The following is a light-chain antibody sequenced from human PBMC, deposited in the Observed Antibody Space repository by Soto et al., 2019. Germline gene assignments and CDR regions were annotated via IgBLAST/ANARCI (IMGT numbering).Light chain of an antibody. J-gene: IGLJ2*01. CDR2: DVS. CDR3: SSYTSSIL. V-gene: IGLV2-14*01. CDR1: SSDVVGYNY. Sequence: QSALTQPASVSGSPGQSSTISCTGTSSDVVGYNYVSWYQQHPGKAPKLMIYDVSNRPSGVSNRFSGSKSGNTASLTISGLQAEDEADYYCSSYTSSILFGGGTKLTVL.